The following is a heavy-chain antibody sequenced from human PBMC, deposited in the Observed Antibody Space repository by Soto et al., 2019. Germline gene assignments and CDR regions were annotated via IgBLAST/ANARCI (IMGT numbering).Heavy chain of an antibody. CDR2: IYWDDDK. J-gene: IGHJ4*02. Sequence: QITLRESGPTRVKPTQTLALTCTFSGFSLSTSGVGVGWIRQPPGKALEWLALIYWDDDKRYSPSLKTRLTIPKDPSIDQVVLTLTDMDPVDTATYYCAYRALYSGSYWDGGYFDYWGQGALVTVSS. V-gene: IGHV2-5*02. CDR1: GFSLSTSGVG. CDR3: AYRALYSGSYWDGGYFDY. D-gene: IGHD1-26*01.